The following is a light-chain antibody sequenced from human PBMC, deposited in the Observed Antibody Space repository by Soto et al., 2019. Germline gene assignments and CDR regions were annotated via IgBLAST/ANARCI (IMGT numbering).Light chain of an antibody. Sequence: QSVLTQPASVSGSPGQSITISCTGTSSDVGSYNLVSWYQQHPGKAPKLMIYEVSKRPSGVSTRFSGSKSGYRASLTISGLQAEDEDDYYCCSYAGSTTFYVFGTGTQLTVL. CDR2: EVS. CDR1: SSDVGSYNL. CDR3: CSYAGSTTFYV. J-gene: IGLJ1*01. V-gene: IGLV2-23*02.